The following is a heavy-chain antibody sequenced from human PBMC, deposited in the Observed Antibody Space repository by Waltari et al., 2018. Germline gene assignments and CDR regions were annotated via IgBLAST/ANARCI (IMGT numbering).Heavy chain of an antibody. V-gene: IGHV4-59*01. D-gene: IGHD4-17*01. J-gene: IGHJ4*02. Sequence: QVQLQESGPGLVKPSETLSLTCTVSGGSISSYYWSWIRQPPGKGLEWIGYIYYSGSTNSNPSLKSRVTISVDTSKNQFSLKLSSVTAADTAVYYCARDRNDYGGNPLDYWGQGTLVTVSS. CDR2: IYYSGST. CDR3: ARDRNDYGGNPLDY. CDR1: GGSISSYY.